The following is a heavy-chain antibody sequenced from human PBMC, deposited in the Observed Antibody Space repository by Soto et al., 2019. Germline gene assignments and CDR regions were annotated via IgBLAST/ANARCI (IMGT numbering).Heavy chain of an antibody. CDR1: GFTFSSYS. V-gene: IGHV3-21*01. D-gene: IGHD5-18*01. CDR2: ISSSSSYI. Sequence: EVQLVESGGGLVKPGGSLRLSCAASGFTFSSYSMNWVRQAPGKGLEWVSSISSSSSYIYYADSVKGRFTISRDNAKNSLYLQMNSLRAEDTAVYYCARDRKGTAMVRYYYYGMDVWGQGTTVTVSS. CDR3: ARDRKGTAMVRYYYYGMDV. J-gene: IGHJ6*02.